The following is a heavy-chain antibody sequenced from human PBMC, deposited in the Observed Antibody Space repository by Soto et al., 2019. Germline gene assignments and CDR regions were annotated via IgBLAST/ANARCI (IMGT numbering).Heavy chain of an antibody. CDR2: ISSSGSTI. V-gene: IGHV3-48*03. CDR3: ARGGNWNQGDASDI. J-gene: IGHJ3*02. D-gene: IGHD1-1*01. CDR1: GFTFSSYE. Sequence: QPGGSLRLSCAASGFTFSSYEMNWVRQAPGKGLEWVSYISSSGSTIYYADSVKGRFTISRDNAKNSLYLQMNSLRAEDTAVYYCARGGNWNQGDASDIWGQGTMVTVSS.